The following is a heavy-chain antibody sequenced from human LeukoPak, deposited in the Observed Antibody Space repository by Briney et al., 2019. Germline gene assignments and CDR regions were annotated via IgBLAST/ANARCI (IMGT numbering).Heavy chain of an antibody. J-gene: IGHJ3*02. CDR2: ISYDGSNK. D-gene: IGHD3-3*01. Sequence: GGSLRLSCAASGFTFSSYAMHWVRQAPGKGLEWVAVISYDGSNKYYADSVKGRFTISRDNSKNTLYLQMNSLRAEDTAVYYCAREGGMEWSSDAFDIWGQGTMVTVSS. V-gene: IGHV3-30-3*01. CDR1: GFTFSSYA. CDR3: AREGGMEWSSDAFDI.